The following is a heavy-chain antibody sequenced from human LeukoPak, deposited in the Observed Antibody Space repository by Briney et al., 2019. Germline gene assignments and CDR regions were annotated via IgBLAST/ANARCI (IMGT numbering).Heavy chain of an antibody. Sequence: SETLSLTCTVSGDSVSRGGYYWSWIRQHPVKGLEWIGYIYSSGSTFYNPSLKSRLALSKDTSKNQFSLNLSSVTAADTAVYYCARGYDSNSYSPGFDPWGREPWSPSPQ. V-gene: IGHV4-31*03. CDR2: IYSSGST. CDR1: GDSVSRGGYY. D-gene: IGHD3-22*01. CDR3: ARGYDSNSYSPGFDP. J-gene: IGHJ5*02.